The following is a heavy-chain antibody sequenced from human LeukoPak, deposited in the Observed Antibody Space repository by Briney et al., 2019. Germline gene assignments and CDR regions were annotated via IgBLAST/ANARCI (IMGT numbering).Heavy chain of an antibody. CDR3: ARDLKPGNVVRGPLYYYYGMDV. CDR2: IIPIFGTA. Sequence: SVKVSCKASGGTFSSYAISWVRQAPGQGLEWMGGIIPIFGTANYAQKFQGRVTITADESTSTAYMELSSLRSEDTAVYYCARDLKPGNVVRGPLYYYYGMDVWGQGTTVTVSS. V-gene: IGHV1-69*13. D-gene: IGHD3-10*01. J-gene: IGHJ6*02. CDR1: GGTFSSYA.